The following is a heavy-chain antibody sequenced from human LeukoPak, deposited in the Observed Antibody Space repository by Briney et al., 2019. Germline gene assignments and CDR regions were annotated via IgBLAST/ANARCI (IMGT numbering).Heavy chain of an antibody. CDR2: ISYDGSNK. CDR1: GFTFSNYG. CDR3: AKEAGYSYGFDY. Sequence: PGGSLRLSCAASGFTFSNYGIHWVRQAPGKGLEWVAAISYDGSNKYYADSVKGRCTISRDNSKNTVYLQMNSLRAEDTAVYYCAKEAGYSYGFDYWGQGTLVSVSS. V-gene: IGHV3-30*18. D-gene: IGHD5-18*01. J-gene: IGHJ4*02.